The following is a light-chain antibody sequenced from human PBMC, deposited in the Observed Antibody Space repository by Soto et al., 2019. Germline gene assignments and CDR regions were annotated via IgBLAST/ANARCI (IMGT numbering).Light chain of an antibody. CDR3: SSCTSSNTLLYV. V-gene: IGLV2-14*01. J-gene: IGLJ1*01. CDR2: EVN. CDR1: SSDVGYHNY. Sequence: QSVLTQPASVSGSPGQSITISCTGNSSDVGYHNYVSWYRQHPGKAPRLMIYEVNNRPSGVSNRFSGSKSGNTAPLTISGLQAEDEADYYCSSCTSSNTLLYVFGTGTKVTVL.